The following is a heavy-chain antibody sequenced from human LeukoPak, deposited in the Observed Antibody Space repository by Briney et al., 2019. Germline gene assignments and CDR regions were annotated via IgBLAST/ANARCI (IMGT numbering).Heavy chain of an antibody. Sequence: GGSLRLSCAASGFTFSGSAMHWVRQASGKGLEWVGRIRSKANSYATAYAASVKGRFTISRDDSKNTAYLQMNSLKTEDTAVYYCAKVGVLWFGGGFFDYWGQGTLVTVSS. D-gene: IGHD3-10*01. V-gene: IGHV3-73*01. J-gene: IGHJ4*02. CDR1: GFTFSGSA. CDR2: IRSKANSYAT. CDR3: AKVGVLWFGGGFFDY.